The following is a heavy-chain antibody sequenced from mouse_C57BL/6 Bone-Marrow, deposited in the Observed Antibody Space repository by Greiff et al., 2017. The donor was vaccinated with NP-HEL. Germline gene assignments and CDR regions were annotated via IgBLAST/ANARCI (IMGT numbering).Heavy chain of an antibody. CDR3: ARKDYSNDYAMDY. CDR2: INPYNGGT. V-gene: IGHV1-19*01. Sequence: VQLKESGPVLVKPGASVKMSCKASGYTFTDYYMNWVKQSHGKSLEWIGVINPYNGGTSYNQKFKGKATLTVDKSSSTAYMELNSLTSEDSAVYYCARKDYSNDYAMDYWGQGTSVTVSS. D-gene: IGHD2-5*01. J-gene: IGHJ4*01. CDR1: GYTFTDYY.